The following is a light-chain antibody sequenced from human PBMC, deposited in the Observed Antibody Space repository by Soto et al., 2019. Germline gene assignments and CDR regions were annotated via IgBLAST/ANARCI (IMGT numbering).Light chain of an antibody. J-gene: IGKJ4*01. CDR3: QQYNNWPPLT. V-gene: IGKV3-15*01. CDR1: QSVSSN. Sequence: EIVMTQSPATLSVSPGEGATLSCRASQSVSSNLAWYQQKPGQAPRLIIYGAFTRATGIPARFSGSGSGTEFTLTISSLQSEDFAVYYCQQYNNWPPLTFGGGTKVGIK. CDR2: GAF.